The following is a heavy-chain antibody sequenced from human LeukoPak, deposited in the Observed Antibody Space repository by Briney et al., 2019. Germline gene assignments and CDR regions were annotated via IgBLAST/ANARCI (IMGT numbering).Heavy chain of an antibody. D-gene: IGHD5-24*01. V-gene: IGHV3-23*01. CDR1: GFTFSSYG. CDR2: ISGSGGST. Sequence: TGGSLRLSCAASGFTFSSYGMSWVRQAPGKGLEWVSAISGSGGSTYYADSVKGRFTISRDNSKNTLYLQMNSLRAEDTAVYYCARVGMATTEGYWGQGTLVTVSS. J-gene: IGHJ4*02. CDR3: ARVGMATTEGY.